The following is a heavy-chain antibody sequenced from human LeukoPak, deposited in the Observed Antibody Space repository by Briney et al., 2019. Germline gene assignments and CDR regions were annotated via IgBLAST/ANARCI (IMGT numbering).Heavy chain of an antibody. D-gene: IGHD4-17*01. J-gene: IGHJ3*02. CDR2: ISWNSGSI. Sequence: PGGSLRLSCVASGFTFSSYWMHWVRQAPGKGLVWVSGISWNSGSIGYADSVKGRFTISRDNAKNSLYLQMNSLRAEDMALYYCAKDLCAVTTGCAFDIWGQGTMVTVSS. CDR1: GFTFSSYW. CDR3: AKDLCAVTTGCAFDI. V-gene: IGHV3-9*03.